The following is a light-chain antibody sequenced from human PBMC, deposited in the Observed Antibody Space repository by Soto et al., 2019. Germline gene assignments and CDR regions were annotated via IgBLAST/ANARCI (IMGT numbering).Light chain of an antibody. V-gene: IGKV3-15*01. CDR2: GAS. CDR1: QSVSSN. J-gene: IGKJ1*01. Sequence: EIVMTQSPATLSVSPGERATLSCRASQSVSSNLAWYQQKPGQAPRLLIYGASTRATGIPARFSGSVSGTEFSLPISSLKSEDFAVYYCQQYNNWLWTCRQGTKVEIK. CDR3: QQYNNWLWT.